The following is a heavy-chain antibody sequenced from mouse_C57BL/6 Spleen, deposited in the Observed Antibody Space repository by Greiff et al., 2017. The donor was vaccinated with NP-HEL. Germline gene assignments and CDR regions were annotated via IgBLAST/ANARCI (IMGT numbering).Heavy chain of an antibody. J-gene: IGHJ4*01. V-gene: IGHV1-50*01. CDR3: ARSQTFYYAMDY. CDR1: GYTFTSYW. Sequence: QVQLQQPGAELVKPGASVKLSRKASGYTFTSYWMQWVKQRPGQGLEWIGEIDPSDSYTNYNQKFKGKATLTVDTSSSTAYMQLSSLTSEDSAVYYCARSQTFYYAMDYWGQGTSVTVSS. CDR2: IDPSDSYT.